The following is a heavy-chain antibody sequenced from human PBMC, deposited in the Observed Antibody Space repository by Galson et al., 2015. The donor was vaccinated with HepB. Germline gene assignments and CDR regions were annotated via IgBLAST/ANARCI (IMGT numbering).Heavy chain of an antibody. CDR1: GFSFSSYW. D-gene: IGHD4-17*01. CDR3: ASGYDYGDYVPSP. J-gene: IGHJ5*02. Sequence: QSGAEVTKPGESLKISCKGSGFSFSSYWIGWVRQMPGKGLEWMGVIYPSDSDASYSPSFQGQVTISADRSTTTAYLQWSSLKASDTAVYYCASGYDYGDYVPSPWGQGTLVTVSS. CDR2: IYPSDSDA. V-gene: IGHV5-51*01.